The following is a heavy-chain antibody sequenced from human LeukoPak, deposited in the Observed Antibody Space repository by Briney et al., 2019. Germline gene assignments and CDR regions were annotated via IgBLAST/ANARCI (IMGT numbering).Heavy chain of an antibody. D-gene: IGHD6-19*01. CDR3: APPLDGSAQWRHQKYYFDY. J-gene: IGHJ4*02. Sequence: GGSPRLSCAASGFTFSSYGMHWVRQAPGKGLEWVAFIRYEGSNKYYADSVKGRFTISRDNSKNTLFLQMNSLRAEDTAVYYCAPPLDGSAQWRHQKYYFDYWGQGTLVTVSS. CDR2: IRYEGSNK. V-gene: IGHV3-30*02. CDR1: GFTFSSYG.